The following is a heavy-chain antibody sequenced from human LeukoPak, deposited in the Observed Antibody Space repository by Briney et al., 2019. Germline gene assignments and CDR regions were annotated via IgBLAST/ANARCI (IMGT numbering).Heavy chain of an antibody. CDR3: ARDSAPYGSSSWHHIDY. Sequence: PSETLSLTCTVAGRSISSSSYYWGWIRQPPGKGLEWIGSIYYSGSTYYNPSLKSRVTISVDTSKKQFSLKLSSVTAADTAVYYCARDSAPYGSSSWHHIDYWGQGTLVTVSA. J-gene: IGHJ4*02. CDR1: GRSISSSSYY. D-gene: IGHD6-13*01. CDR2: IYYSGST. V-gene: IGHV4-39*07.